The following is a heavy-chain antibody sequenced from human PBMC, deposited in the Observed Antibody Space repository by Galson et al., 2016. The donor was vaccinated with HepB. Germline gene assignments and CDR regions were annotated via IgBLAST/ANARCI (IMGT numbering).Heavy chain of an antibody. CDR2: DSMDGRRK. Sequence: SLRLCCAASGFTFSHYGMHWVRQAPVKGQEWVAADSMDGRRKFYADSVKGRFTISRDNSNSMLFLQMSSLRADDTAVYYCARRHEYCPPVGCSVDYWGQGTLVSVSS. J-gene: IGHJ4*02. V-gene: IGHV3-30*03. CDR1: GFTFSHYG. CDR3: ARRHEYCPPVGCSVDY. D-gene: IGHD2/OR15-2a*01.